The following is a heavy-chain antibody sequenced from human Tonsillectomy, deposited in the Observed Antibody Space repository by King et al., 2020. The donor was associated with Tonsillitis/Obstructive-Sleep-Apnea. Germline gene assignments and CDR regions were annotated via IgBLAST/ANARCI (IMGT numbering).Heavy chain of an antibody. D-gene: IGHD2-2*01. J-gene: IGHJ6*03. CDR1: GFSLSTSGMC. V-gene: IGHV2-70*15. Sequence: QVTLKESGPALVKPTQTLTLTCTFSGFSLSTSGMCVSWIRQPPGKALERLASIDWDDDKYYNTSLKTRLTISKDTSKNQVVLTMANMDPVNTAKYFWARTDCSSTSCHMYVWGKGPTVTVS. CDR3: ARTDCSSTSCHMYV. CDR2: IDWDDDK.